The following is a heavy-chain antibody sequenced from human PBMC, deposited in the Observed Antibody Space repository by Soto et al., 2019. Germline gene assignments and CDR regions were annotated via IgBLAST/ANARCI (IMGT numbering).Heavy chain of an antibody. CDR2: IYYSGST. CDR3: ARHRRALTGHNGEQWMPGIAY. J-gene: IGHJ4*02. D-gene: IGHD3-9*01. Sequence: SETLSLTCTVSGGSISSSSYYWGWIRQPPGKGLEWIGSIYYSGSTYYNPSLKSRVTISVDTSKNQFSLKLSSVTAADTAVYYCARHRRALTGHNGEQWMPGIAYWGQGTLVTVSS. CDR1: GGSISSSSYY. V-gene: IGHV4-39*01.